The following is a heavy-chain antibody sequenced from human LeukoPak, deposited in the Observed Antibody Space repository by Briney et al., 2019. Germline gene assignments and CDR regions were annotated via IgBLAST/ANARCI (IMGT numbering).Heavy chain of an antibody. V-gene: IGHV4-61*02. CDR1: GGSISSRSYY. CDR3: ARDEWELSFDY. D-gene: IGHD1-26*01. J-gene: IGHJ4*02. Sequence: SQTLSLTCTVSGGSISSRSYYWRWIRQPAGKGLEWIGRFYTSGSTNYNPSLKSRVTISVDTSKNQFSLRLSSVTAADTAVYYCARDEWELSFDYWGQGALVTVSS. CDR2: FYTSGST.